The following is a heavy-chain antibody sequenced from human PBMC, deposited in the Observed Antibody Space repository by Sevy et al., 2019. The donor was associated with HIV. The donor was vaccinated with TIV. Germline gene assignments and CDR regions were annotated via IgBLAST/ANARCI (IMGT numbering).Heavy chain of an antibody. J-gene: IGHJ4*02. V-gene: IGHV3-30*04. Sequence: GGSLRLSCAASGLPFSSYAMHWVRQAPGKGLEWVAVISYDGSNKYYADSVKGRFTISRDNSKNTLYLQMNSLRAEDTAVYYCAREAVLRFLEWLFLWGQGTLVTVSS. CDR1: GLPFSSYA. CDR2: ISYDGSNK. D-gene: IGHD3-3*01. CDR3: AREAVLRFLEWLFL.